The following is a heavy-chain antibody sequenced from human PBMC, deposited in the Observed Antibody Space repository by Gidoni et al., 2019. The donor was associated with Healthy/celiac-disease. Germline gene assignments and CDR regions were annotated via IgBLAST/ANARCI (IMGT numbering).Heavy chain of an antibody. Sequence: EVQLVESGGVVVQPGGSLRLSCAASGFTFDDYTMHCVSQAPGKGLDWVSLISWDGGSTYYADSVKGRFTISRDNSKNSLYLQMNSLRTEDTALYYCAKCGGDQWNPADYYMDVWGKGTTVTVSS. CDR2: ISWDGGST. J-gene: IGHJ6*03. CDR1: GFTFDDYT. D-gene: IGHD2-21*01. V-gene: IGHV3-43*01. CDR3: AKCGGDQWNPADYYMDV.